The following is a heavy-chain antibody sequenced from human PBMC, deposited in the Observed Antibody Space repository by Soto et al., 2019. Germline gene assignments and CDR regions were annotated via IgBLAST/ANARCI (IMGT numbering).Heavy chain of an antibody. V-gene: IGHV1-18*01. CDR3: ARKSSIAVAGNYYYGTDL. CDR2: ISAYNGNT. CDR1: GYTFTSYG. D-gene: IGHD6-19*01. J-gene: IGHJ6*02. Sequence: SSVKVSCKASGYTFTSYGISWVRQAPGRGLEWMGWISAYNGNTNYAQKLQGRVTMTTDTSTSTAYMELRSLRSDDTAVYYCARKSSIAVAGNYYYGTDLSGQGTTGTVSS.